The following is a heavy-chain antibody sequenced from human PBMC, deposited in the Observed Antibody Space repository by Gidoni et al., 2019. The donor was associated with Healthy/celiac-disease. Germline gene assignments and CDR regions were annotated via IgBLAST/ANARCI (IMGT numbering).Heavy chain of an antibody. D-gene: IGHD2-15*01. V-gene: IGHV1-3*01. Sequence: QVQLVQSGAEVKKPGASAKVSCKASGYTFTSYAMHWVRQAPGQRREWMGWINAGNGNTKYSQKFQGRVTITRDTSASTAYMELSSLRSEDTAVYYCARRRCSGGSCYPFWFDPWGQGTLVTVSS. J-gene: IGHJ5*02. CDR2: INAGNGNT. CDR3: ARRRCSGGSCYPFWFDP. CDR1: GYTFTSYA.